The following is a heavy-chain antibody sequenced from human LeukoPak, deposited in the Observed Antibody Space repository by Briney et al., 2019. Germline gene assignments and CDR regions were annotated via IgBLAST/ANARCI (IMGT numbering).Heavy chain of an antibody. D-gene: IGHD6-19*01. J-gene: IGHJ3*02. Sequence: GGPLRLSCAASGFTFSSYAMSWVRQAPGKGLEWVSAISGSDGSTYYADSVKGRFTISRDISKNTLSLQMNSLLRAEDTAVYYCAKELRRSGWYSGAFDIWGQGTMVTVSS. CDR3: AKELRRSGWYSGAFDI. CDR2: ISGSDGST. V-gene: IGHV3-23*01. CDR1: GFTFSSYA.